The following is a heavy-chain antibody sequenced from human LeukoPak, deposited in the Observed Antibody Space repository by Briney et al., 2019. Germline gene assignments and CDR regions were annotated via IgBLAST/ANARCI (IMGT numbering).Heavy chain of an antibody. Sequence: GGSLRLSCAASGFTFSSYWMHWVRQAPGKGLVWVSRINSDGSSTSYADSVKGRSTISRDNAKNTLYLQMNSLRAEDTAVYYCAREAAVGYCSSTSCSTLDYWGQGTLVTVSS. CDR2: INSDGSST. D-gene: IGHD2-2*02. J-gene: IGHJ4*02. CDR3: AREAAVGYCSSTSCSTLDY. CDR1: GFTFSSYW. V-gene: IGHV3-74*01.